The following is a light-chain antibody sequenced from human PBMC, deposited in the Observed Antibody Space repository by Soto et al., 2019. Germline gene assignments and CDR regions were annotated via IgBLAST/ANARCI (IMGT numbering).Light chain of an antibody. CDR1: QSVYIY. J-gene: IGKJ5*01. Sequence: EIVLTQSPATLSLSPGERATLSCRASQSVYIYLAWYQQKPGLAPRLLIYDASSRATGIPARFSGSGSGTDFSHTISSLEPEDFAVYYCQHRSIWPVRVGQGTRLESK. V-gene: IGKV3-11*01. CDR3: QHRSIWPVR. CDR2: DAS.